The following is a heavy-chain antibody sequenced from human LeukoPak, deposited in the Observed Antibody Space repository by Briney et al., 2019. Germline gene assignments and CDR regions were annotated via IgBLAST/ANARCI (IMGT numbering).Heavy chain of an antibody. J-gene: IGHJ4*02. V-gene: IGHV3-15*01. D-gene: IGHD3-22*01. Sequence: GGSLRLSCEASGFTFSYAWMIWVRQAPGKGLEWIGHIKSKTDGGTADYAAPVKGRFTISRGDSTNTLYLEMNSLETEDTAVYYCTAPRGPRNGYYLSDYWGQGTVVTVSS. CDR3: TAPRGPRNGYYLSDY. CDR1: GFTFSYAW. CDR2: IKSKTDGGTA.